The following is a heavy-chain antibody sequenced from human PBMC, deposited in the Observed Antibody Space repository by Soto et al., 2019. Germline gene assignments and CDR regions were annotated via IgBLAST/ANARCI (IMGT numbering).Heavy chain of an antibody. CDR2: ISSSSSYI. J-gene: IGHJ6*02. D-gene: IGHD6-6*01. CDR3: ARDRGSSFPSDGMDV. Sequence: EVQLLESGGGLVKPGGSLRLSCAASGFTFSSYSMNWVRQAPGKGLEWVSSISSSSSYIYYADSVKGRFTISRDNAKNSLYLQMNSLRAEDTAVYYCARDRGSSFPSDGMDVWGQGTTVTVSS. V-gene: IGHV3-21*01. CDR1: GFTFSSYS.